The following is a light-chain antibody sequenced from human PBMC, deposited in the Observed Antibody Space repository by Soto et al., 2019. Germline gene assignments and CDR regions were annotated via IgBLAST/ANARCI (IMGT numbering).Light chain of an antibody. V-gene: IGKV3-20*01. J-gene: IGKJ3*01. CDR3: PQYGSSPPVT. Sequence: EIVLTQSPGTLSLSPGERATLSCRASQSVSSGYLAWFQQKPGQPPRVLIYETSSRATGIPDRFSGSGSGKHFPLTIVSLEPEDFAGSYCPQYGSSPPVTFGPWTKVDIK. CDR2: ETS. CDR1: QSVSSGY.